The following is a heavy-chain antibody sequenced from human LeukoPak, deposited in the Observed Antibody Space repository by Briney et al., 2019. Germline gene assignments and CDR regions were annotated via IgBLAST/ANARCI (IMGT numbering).Heavy chain of an antibody. D-gene: IGHD3-10*01. CDR1: GYTLTELS. CDR3: ATGGGLVRGPAPSYFDY. CDR2: FDPEDGET. J-gene: IGHJ4*02. V-gene: IGHV1-24*01. Sequence: ASVKVSCKVSGYTLTELSMHWVRQAPGKGLEWMGGFDPEDGETIYAQKFQGRVTMTEDTSTDTASMELNSLTSEDTAVYYCATGGGLVRGPAPSYFDYWGQGTLVTVSS.